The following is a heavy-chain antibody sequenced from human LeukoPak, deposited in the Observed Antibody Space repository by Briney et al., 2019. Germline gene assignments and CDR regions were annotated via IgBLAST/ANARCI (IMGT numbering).Heavy chain of an antibody. CDR3: ARVGRSGSPVLFGMDV. V-gene: IGHV3-21*01. CDR1: GFTFSSYS. Sequence: PGGSLRLSCAASGFTFSSYSMNWVRQAPGKGLEWVSSISSSSSYIYYADSVKGRFTISRDNAKNSLYLQMNSLRAEDTAVYYCARVGRSGSPVLFGMDVWGQGTTVTVSS. CDR2: ISSSSSYI. D-gene: IGHD3-10*01. J-gene: IGHJ6*02.